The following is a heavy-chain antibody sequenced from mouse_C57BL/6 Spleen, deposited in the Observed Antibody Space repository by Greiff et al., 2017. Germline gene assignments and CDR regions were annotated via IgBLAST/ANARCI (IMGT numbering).Heavy chain of an antibody. CDR2: IDPEDGET. D-gene: IGHD3-2*02. J-gene: IGHJ4*01. CDR1: GFNFKDYY. V-gene: IGHV14-2*01. CDR3: AETAQAPMDY. Sequence: EVKLMESGAELVKPGASVKLSCTASGFNFKDYYMHWVKQRTEQGLEWIGRIDPEDGETKYDPKFQGKATITADTSSNTAYLQLSSLTSEDTAVYYCAETAQAPMDYWGQGTSVTVSS.